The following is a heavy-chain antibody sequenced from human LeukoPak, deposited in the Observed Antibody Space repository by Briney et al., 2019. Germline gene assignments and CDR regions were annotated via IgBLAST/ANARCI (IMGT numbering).Heavy chain of an antibody. Sequence: GGSLRLSCAASGFTFEDYGMSWVRQAPGKGLEWVSGINWNGGSTDYADSVKGRFTISRDNAKNSLYLQMNSLRAEDTAVYYCARASTNWYYDILTGYLWGQGTLVTVSS. D-gene: IGHD3-9*01. J-gene: IGHJ4*02. V-gene: IGHV3-20*04. CDR3: ARASTNWYYDILTGYL. CDR1: GFTFEDYG. CDR2: INWNGGST.